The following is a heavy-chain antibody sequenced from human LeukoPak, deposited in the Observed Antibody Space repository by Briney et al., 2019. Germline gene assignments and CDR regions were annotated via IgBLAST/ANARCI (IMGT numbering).Heavy chain of an antibody. V-gene: IGHV1-69*04. CDR1: GGTFSSYA. Sequence: SVKVSCKASGGTFSSYAISWVRQAPGQGLEWMGRIIPILGIANYAQKFQGRVTITADKSTSTAYMELSSLRSEDTAVYYCAIDLLLWFGELRYYYYGMDVWGQGTTVTVSS. CDR2: IIPILGIA. D-gene: IGHD3-10*01. CDR3: AIDLLLWFGELRYYYYGMDV. J-gene: IGHJ6*02.